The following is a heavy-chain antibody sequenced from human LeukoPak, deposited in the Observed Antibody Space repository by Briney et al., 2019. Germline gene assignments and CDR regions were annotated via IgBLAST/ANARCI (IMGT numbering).Heavy chain of an antibody. CDR1: GGTFSSYA. CDR3: AREAVLLWFGDRNWFDP. V-gene: IGHV1-69*04. D-gene: IGHD3-10*01. Sequence: GASVKVSCKASGGTFSSYAISWVRQAPGQGLEWMGRITPILGIANYAQKFQGRVTITADKSTSTAYMELSSLRSEDTAVYYCAREAVLLWFGDRNWFDPWGQGTLVTVSS. CDR2: ITPILGIA. J-gene: IGHJ5*02.